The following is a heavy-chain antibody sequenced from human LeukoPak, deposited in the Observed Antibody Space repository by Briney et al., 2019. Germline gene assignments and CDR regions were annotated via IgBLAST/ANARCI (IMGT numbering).Heavy chain of an antibody. V-gene: IGHV3-23*01. Sequence: GGSLRLSCAAAGFTLSSYPMNWVRQAPGKGLEWVSTFVRGSTYYADTVQGRFTISRDSSKNTLYLQMNSLRADDTALYFCTRAAPYGTSWYGKNDYWGQGTLVAVSS. D-gene: IGHD6-13*01. CDR3: TRAAPYGTSWYGKNDY. J-gene: IGHJ4*02. CDR2: FVRGST. CDR1: GFTLSSYP.